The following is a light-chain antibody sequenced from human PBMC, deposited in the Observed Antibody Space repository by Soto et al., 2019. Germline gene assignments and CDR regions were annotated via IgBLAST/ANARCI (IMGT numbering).Light chain of an antibody. CDR2: DAS. CDR3: QQYNNWPPGT. V-gene: IGKV3-15*01. J-gene: IGKJ4*01. CDR1: QSARSN. Sequence: EIVMTQSPATLSVSPGERATLSCRASQSARSNLAWYQQKPGQAPRLLIYDASTRATGIPARFSGSGSGTEFTLTISSLQSEDFAVYYCQQYNNWPPGTFGGGT.